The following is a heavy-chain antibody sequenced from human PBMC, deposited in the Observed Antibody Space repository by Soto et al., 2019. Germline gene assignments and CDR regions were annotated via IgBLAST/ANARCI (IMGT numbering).Heavy chain of an antibody. D-gene: IGHD3-22*01. Sequence: EVQLLESGGGLVQPGGSLRLSCAASGFTFSSYAMSWVRQAPGKGLEWVSAISGSGGSTYYADSVKGRLTISRDNSKNTLNLQLNSRRAEDTPVYYCAKSGWYYDSRGYRPDYWVQGTLVTVSS. V-gene: IGHV3-23*01. J-gene: IGHJ4*02. CDR2: ISGSGGST. CDR1: GFTFSSYA. CDR3: AKSGWYYDSRGYRPDY.